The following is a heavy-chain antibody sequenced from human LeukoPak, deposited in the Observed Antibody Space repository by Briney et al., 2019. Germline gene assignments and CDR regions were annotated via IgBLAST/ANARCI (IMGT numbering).Heavy chain of an antibody. D-gene: IGHD3-10*01. CDR3: ARDHGSAYYRAPRH. CDR2: INPSGGST. CDR1: GYIFTNYY. V-gene: IGHV1-46*01. J-gene: IGHJ4*02. Sequence: ASVKVSCKASGYIFTNYYMHWVRQAPGQGLEWMGTINPSGGSTTYAQKFQGRVAMTRDTSTSTVYMELSSLRSEDTAVYYCARDHGSAYYRAPRHWGQGTLVTVSS.